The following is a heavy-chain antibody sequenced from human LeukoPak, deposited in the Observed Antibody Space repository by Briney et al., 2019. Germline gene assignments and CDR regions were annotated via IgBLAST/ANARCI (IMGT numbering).Heavy chain of an antibody. CDR3: AKDPLRFLEWADWYYFDY. CDR1: GFTFSSYG. V-gene: IGHV3-30*18. D-gene: IGHD3-3*01. J-gene: IGHJ4*02. Sequence: PVGGSLRLSCAASGFTFSSYGMHWVRQAPGKRLEWVAVISYDGSNKYYADSVKGRFTISRDNSKNTLYLQMNSLRAEDTAVYYCAKDPLRFLEWADWYYFDYWGQGTLVTVSS. CDR2: ISYDGSNK.